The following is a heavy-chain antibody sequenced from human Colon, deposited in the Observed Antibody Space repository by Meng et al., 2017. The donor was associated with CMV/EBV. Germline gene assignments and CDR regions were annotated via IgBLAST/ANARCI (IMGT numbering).Heavy chain of an antibody. V-gene: IGHV3-21*01. D-gene: IGHD2-2*01. CDR3: ARESSTSSSPLDS. J-gene: IGHJ4*02. Sequence: GESLKISCAASGFTFRSYAMTWVRQAPGKGLEWVASISSTSTYMYYADSLRGRFTISRDNAKNSLHLQMDSLGTEDTAVYYCARESSTSSSPLDSWGQGTLVTVSS. CDR2: ISSTSTYM. CDR1: GFTFRSYA.